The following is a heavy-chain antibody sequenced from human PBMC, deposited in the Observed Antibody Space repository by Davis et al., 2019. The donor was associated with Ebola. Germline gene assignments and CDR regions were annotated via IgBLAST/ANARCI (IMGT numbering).Heavy chain of an antibody. Sequence: AASVKVSCKASGGTFSSYAISWVRQAPGQGLEWMGRIIPILGIANYAQKFQGRVTITADKSTSTAYMELSSLRSEDTAVYYCAREVGGYDWYFDYWGQGTLVTVSS. J-gene: IGHJ4*02. D-gene: IGHD5-12*01. V-gene: IGHV1-69*04. CDR2: IIPILGIA. CDR3: AREVGGYDWYFDY. CDR1: GGTFSSYA.